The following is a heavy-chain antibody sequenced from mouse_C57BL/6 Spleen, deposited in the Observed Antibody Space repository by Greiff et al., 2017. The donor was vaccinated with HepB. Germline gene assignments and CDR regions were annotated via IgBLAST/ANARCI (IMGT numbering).Heavy chain of an antibody. Sequence: DVQLVESGPGLVKPSQSLSLTCSVTGYSITSGYYWNWIRQFPGNKLEWMGYISYDGSNNYNPSLKNRISITRDTSKNQFFLKLNSVTTEYTATYYSARKVYGYDVGEFDYWGQGTTLTVSS. D-gene: IGHD2-2*01. CDR3: ARKVYGYDVGEFDY. V-gene: IGHV3-6*01. CDR1: GYSITSGYY. J-gene: IGHJ2*01. CDR2: ISYDGSN.